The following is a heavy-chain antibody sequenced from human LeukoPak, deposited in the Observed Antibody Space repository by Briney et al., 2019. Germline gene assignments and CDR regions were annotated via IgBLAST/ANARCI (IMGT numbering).Heavy chain of an antibody. Sequence: PGGSLRLTCAASGFTFSSYEMNWVRQAPGKGLEWVSYISSSGSTIYYADSVKGRFTISRDNAKNSLYLQMNSLRAEDTAVYYCAELGITMIGGVWGKGTTVTISS. D-gene: IGHD3-10*02. CDR2: ISSSGSTI. CDR3: AELGITMIGGV. V-gene: IGHV3-48*03. CDR1: GFTFSSYE. J-gene: IGHJ6*04.